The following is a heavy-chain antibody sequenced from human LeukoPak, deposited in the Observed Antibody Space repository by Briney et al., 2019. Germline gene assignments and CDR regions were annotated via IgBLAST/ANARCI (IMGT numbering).Heavy chain of an antibody. CDR2: INPSGGST. V-gene: IGHV1-46*01. CDR1: GYTFTSYY. Sequence: ASVKVSCKASGYTFTSYYMHWVRQAPGQGLGWMGIINPSGGSTSYAQKFQGRVTMTRDTSTSTVYMELSSLRSEDTAVYYCARGGGAAYCGGDCYSGLDYWGQGTLVTVSS. J-gene: IGHJ4*02. CDR3: ARGGGAAYCGGDCYSGLDY. D-gene: IGHD2-21*02.